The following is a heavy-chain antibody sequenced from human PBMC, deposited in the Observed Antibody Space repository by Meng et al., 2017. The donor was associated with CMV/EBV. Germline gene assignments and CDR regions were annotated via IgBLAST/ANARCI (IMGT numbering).Heavy chain of an antibody. Sequence: SETLSLTCTVSGGSVSSGSYYWSWIRQPPGKGLEWIGYIYYSGSTNYNPSLKSRVTISVDTSKTQFSLKLSSVTAADTAVYYCARAATIFEYYRMDVWGQGTTVTVSS. CDR3: ARAATIFEYYRMDV. D-gene: IGHD3-3*01. J-gene: IGHJ6*02. CDR2: IYYSGST. CDR1: GGSVSSGSYY. V-gene: IGHV4-61*01.